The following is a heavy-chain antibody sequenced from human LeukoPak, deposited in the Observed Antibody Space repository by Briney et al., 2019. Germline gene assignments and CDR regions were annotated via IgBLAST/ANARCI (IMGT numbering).Heavy chain of an antibody. CDR1: EFSVGSNY. D-gene: IGHD3-22*01. V-gene: IGHV3-53*01. Sequence: GGSLRLSCAASEFSVGSNYTTWVRQAPGKGLEWVSLIYSGGSTYYADSVKGRFTISRDNSKNTLYLQMNSLRAEDTAVYYCAKGPDSSGYYEGDYFDYWGQGTLVTVSS. CDR2: IYSGGST. CDR3: AKGPDSSGYYEGDYFDY. J-gene: IGHJ4*02.